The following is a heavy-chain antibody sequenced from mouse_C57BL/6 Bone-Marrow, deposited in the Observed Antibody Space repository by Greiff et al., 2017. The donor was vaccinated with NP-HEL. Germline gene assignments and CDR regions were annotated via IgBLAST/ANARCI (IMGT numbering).Heavy chain of an antibody. J-gene: IGHJ2*01. CDR3: ARLDIYYYGSSQYYFDY. CDR2: INPSSGYT. CDR1: GYTFTSYW. V-gene: IGHV1-7*01. D-gene: IGHD1-1*01. Sequence: VQLVESGAELAKPGASVKLSCKASGYTFTSYWMHWVKQRPGQGLEWIGYINPSSGYTKYNQKFKDKATLTADKSSSTAYMQMSSLTYEDSAVYYCARLDIYYYGSSQYYFDYWGQGTTLTVSS.